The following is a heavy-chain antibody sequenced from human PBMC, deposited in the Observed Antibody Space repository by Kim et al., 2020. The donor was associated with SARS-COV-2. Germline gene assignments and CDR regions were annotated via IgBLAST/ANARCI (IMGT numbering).Heavy chain of an antibody. CDR2: ISSSGSTI. D-gene: IGHD3-3*02. CDR3: ARDPPIASLGRGVPPYYYYYGMDV. J-gene: IGHJ6*02. CDR1: GFTFSSYE. Sequence: GGSLRLSCAASGFTFSSYEMNWVRQAPGKGLEWVSYISSSGSTIYYADSVKGRFTISRDNAKNSLYLQMNSLRAEDTAVYYCARDPPIASLGRGVPPYYYYYGMDVWGQGTTVTVSS. V-gene: IGHV3-48*03.